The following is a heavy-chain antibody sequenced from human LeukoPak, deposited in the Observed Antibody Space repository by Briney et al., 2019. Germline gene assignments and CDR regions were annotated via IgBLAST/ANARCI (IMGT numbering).Heavy chain of an antibody. CDR3: ARDQGCTSATCRHNWFDP. J-gene: IGHJ5*02. Sequence: GGSLRLSCAASGFTVSGNYMSWVRQAPGKGLEWVSVIYSGGTTYYTDSVKGRFTISRDNSKNTLYLQMNSLRAEDTAVYYCARDQGCTSATCRHNWFDPWGQGTLATVSS. CDR2: IYSGGTT. V-gene: IGHV3-66*02. CDR1: GFTVSGNY. D-gene: IGHD1-26*01.